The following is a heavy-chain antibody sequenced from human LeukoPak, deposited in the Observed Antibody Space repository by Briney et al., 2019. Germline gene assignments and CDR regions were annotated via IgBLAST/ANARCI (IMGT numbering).Heavy chain of an antibody. V-gene: IGHV4-34*01. CDR3: ARDGYYYGSGTPTGIGY. J-gene: IGHJ4*02. D-gene: IGHD3-10*01. CDR1: GGSFSGYY. Sequence: SETLSLTCAAYGGSFSGYYWSWIRQPPGKGLEWIGEINHSGSTNYNPSLKSRVTISVDTSKNQFSLKLSSVTAADTAVYYCARDGYYYGSGTPTGIGYWGRGTLVTVSS. CDR2: INHSGST.